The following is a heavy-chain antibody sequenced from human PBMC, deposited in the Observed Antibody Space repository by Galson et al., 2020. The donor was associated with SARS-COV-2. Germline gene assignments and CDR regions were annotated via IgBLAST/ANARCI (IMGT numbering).Heavy chain of an antibody. J-gene: IGHJ5*02. Sequence: SETLSLTCTVSGGSISSSSYYWGWIRQPPGKGLEWIGSIYYSGSTYYNPSLKSRVTISVDTSKNQFSLKLSSVTAADTAVYYCARHAPIELNWFDPWGQGTLVTVSS. V-gene: IGHV4-39*01. D-gene: IGHD2-2*02. CDR2: IYYSGST. CDR1: GGSISSSSYY. CDR3: ARHAPIELNWFDP.